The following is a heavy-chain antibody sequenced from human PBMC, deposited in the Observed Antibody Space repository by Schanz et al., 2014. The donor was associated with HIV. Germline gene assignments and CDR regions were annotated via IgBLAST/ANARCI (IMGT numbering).Heavy chain of an antibody. J-gene: IGHJ4*02. Sequence: VQLLESGGGLVQPGGSLRLSCAASGFTFSDYYMSWIRQAPGKGLEWVAVISYDGSNKYYADSVKGRSTISRDNSKNTLYLQMNSLRAEDTAVYYCARDGSSGWQDPFDYWGQGTLVTVSS. CDR1: GFTFSDYY. D-gene: IGHD6-19*01. V-gene: IGHV3-30-3*01. CDR3: ARDGSSGWQDPFDY. CDR2: ISYDGSNK.